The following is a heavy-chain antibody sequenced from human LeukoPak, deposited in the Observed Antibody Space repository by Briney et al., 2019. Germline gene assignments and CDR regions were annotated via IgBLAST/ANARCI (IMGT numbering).Heavy chain of an antibody. CDR2: ISGGSDTI. V-gene: IGHV3-48*01. J-gene: IGHJ4*02. Sequence: PGASLRLSCAASGFTFSTFSMNWVRQAPGKGLEWVSYISGGSDTIYYVDSVKGRFTISRDNSKNTLYLQMNNLSAEDTALYYCARGSHITAAGILDYWGQGTLVTVSS. CDR1: GFTFSTFS. D-gene: IGHD6-13*01. CDR3: ARGSHITAAGILDY.